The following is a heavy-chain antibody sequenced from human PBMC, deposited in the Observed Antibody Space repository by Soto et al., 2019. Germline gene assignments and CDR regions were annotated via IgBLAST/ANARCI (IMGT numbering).Heavy chain of an antibody. J-gene: IGHJ4*02. Sequence: EVQLVESGGGLVKPGGSLRFSCAASGFTFSSYSMNWVRQAPGKGLEWVSSISSSSGHIYYADSLKGRFTISRDNAKNSLYLQMNSLRAEDTAVYYCTRHLLATREFDYWGQGTLVTVSS. CDR2: ISSSSGHI. CDR3: TRHLLATREFDY. CDR1: GFTFSSYS. D-gene: IGHD1-26*01. V-gene: IGHV3-21*01.